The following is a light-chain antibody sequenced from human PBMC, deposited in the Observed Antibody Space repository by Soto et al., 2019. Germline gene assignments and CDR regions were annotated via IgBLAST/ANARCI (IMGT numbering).Light chain of an antibody. CDR1: QSISSY. Sequence: DILMTQSPSSLSASVGDRVIITCRASQSISSYLNWYQQKPGKAPKLLIYAASSLQSGVPSRFSGSGSGTDFTLTISSLQPEDFATYYCQQSYSTPGYTFGQGTKLEIK. V-gene: IGKV1-39*01. J-gene: IGKJ2*01. CDR2: AAS. CDR3: QQSYSTPGYT.